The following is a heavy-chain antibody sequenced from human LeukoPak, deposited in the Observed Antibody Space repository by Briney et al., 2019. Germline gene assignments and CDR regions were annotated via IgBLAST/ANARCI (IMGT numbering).Heavy chain of an antibody. D-gene: IGHD2-2*02. J-gene: IGHJ6*02. Sequence: PGGSLRLSCAASGFTFSSYAMSWVRQAPGKGLEWVSAISGSGGSTYYADSVMGRFTISRDNSKNTLYLQMNSLRAEDTAVYYCAKGPQVVPAAIRDYYYGMDVWGQGTTVTVSS. CDR2: ISGSGGST. CDR3: AKGPQVVPAAIRDYYYGMDV. V-gene: IGHV3-23*01. CDR1: GFTFSSYA.